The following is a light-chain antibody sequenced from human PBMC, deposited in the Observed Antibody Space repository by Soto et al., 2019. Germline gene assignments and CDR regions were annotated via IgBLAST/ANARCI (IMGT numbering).Light chain of an antibody. J-gene: IGKJ1*01. Sequence: EIVLTQSPGTLSLSAGERATLSCRASQTVSSNYLAWYQQKPGQPPRLLISDASSRATGIPDRFIGSGSGTVFTLTISSLEPEDFAVYYCQHYGRSPPSWTFGQGTKVEIK. V-gene: IGKV3-20*01. CDR1: QTVSSNY. CDR2: DAS. CDR3: QHYGRSPPSWT.